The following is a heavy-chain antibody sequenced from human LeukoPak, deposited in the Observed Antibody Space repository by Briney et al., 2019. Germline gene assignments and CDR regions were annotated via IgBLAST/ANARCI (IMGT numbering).Heavy chain of an antibody. D-gene: IGHD6-25*01. CDR2: ISYDGSNK. V-gene: IGHV3-30-3*01. Sequence: GGSLRLSCAASGFTFSSYAMHWVRQAPGKGLEWVAVISYDGSNKYYADSVKGRFTISRDNSKNTLYLQMNSLRAEDTALYYCAKDRSGNPVRYFDLWGRGTLVTVSS. CDR3: AKDRSGNPVRYFDL. J-gene: IGHJ2*01. CDR1: GFTFSSYA.